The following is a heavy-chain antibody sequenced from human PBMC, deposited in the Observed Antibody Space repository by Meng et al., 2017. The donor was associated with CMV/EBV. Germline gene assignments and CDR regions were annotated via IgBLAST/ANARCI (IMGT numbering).Heavy chain of an antibody. Sequence: SVKVSCKASGGTFSSYAISWVRQAPGQGLEWMGGIIPIFGTANYAQKFQGRVTITTDESTSTAYMELSSLRSEDTAVYYCTSTVPLLRKWELKGGDDFDIWGQGTMVTVSS. D-gene: IGHD1-26*01. CDR1: GGTFSSYA. V-gene: IGHV1-69*05. CDR2: IIPIFGTA. J-gene: IGHJ3*02. CDR3: TSTVPLLRKWELKGGDDFDI.